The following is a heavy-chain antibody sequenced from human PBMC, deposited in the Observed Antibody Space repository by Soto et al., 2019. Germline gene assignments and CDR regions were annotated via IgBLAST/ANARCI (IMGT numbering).Heavy chain of an antibody. CDR3: AKEGLYSGLSYYYGMDV. V-gene: IGHV3-23*01. J-gene: IGHJ6*02. D-gene: IGHD2-15*01. CDR2: ISDSGGNT. Sequence: PGGSLRLSCAASGFTFSSYAMTWVRQAPGKGLEWVSRISDSGGNTDFAGSVRGRFTISRDNSKNTLYLRMNSLRAEDTAVYYCAKEGLYSGLSYYYGMDVWGQGTTVTVSS. CDR1: GFTFSSYA.